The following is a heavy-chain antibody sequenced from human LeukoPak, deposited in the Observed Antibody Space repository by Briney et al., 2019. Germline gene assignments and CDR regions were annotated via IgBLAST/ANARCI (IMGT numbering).Heavy chain of an antibody. D-gene: IGHD4-11*01. CDR1: GYTFTSYG. V-gene: IGHV1-18*01. CDR3: ARDDNYGIFVNVDY. Sequence: GASVKVSCKASGYTFTSYGINWVRQAPGQGLGWMGWISGYNGKTKYAPKIQGRVTMTIDTSTSTAYMELRSLRSDDTAVYYCARDDNYGIFVNVDYWGQGTLVTVSS. CDR2: ISGYNGKT. J-gene: IGHJ4*02.